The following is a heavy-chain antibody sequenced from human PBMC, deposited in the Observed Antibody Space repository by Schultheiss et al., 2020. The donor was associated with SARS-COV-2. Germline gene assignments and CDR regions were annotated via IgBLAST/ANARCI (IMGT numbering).Heavy chain of an antibody. Sequence: ASVKVSCKASGYTFTGYYMHWVRQAPGQGLEWMGWINPNSGGTNYAQKFQGRVTMTRDTSISTAYMELRSLRSDDTAVYYCATDEYCTNGVCFIHWGQGTLVTVSS. CDR3: ATDEYCTNGVCFIH. J-gene: IGHJ4*02. CDR1: GYTFTGYY. D-gene: IGHD2-8*01. CDR2: INPNSGGT. V-gene: IGHV1-2*02.